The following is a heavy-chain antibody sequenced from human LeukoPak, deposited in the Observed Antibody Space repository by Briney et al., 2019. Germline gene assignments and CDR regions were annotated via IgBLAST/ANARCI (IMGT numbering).Heavy chain of an antibody. CDR1: GFTFSSYG. CDR3: AKDGGIQLWLAFDY. Sequence: PGRSLRLSCAASGFTFSSYGMHWVRQAPGEGLEWVAVISYDGSNKYYADSVKGRFTISKDNSKNTLYLQMNSLRAEDTAVYYCAKDGGIQLWLAFDYWGQGTLVTVSS. J-gene: IGHJ4*02. D-gene: IGHD5-18*01. V-gene: IGHV3-30*18. CDR2: ISYDGSNK.